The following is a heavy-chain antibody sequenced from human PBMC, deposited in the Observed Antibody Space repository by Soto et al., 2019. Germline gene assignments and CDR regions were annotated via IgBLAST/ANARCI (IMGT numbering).Heavy chain of an antibody. J-gene: IGHJ4*02. V-gene: IGHV4-30-2*01. CDR2: MYHSGST. CDR3: ARVPDY. D-gene: IGHD2-2*01. CDR1: GGSISSGGYS. Sequence: QLQLQESGSGLVKPSQTLSLTCAVSGGSISSGGYSWSWIRHPPGKGLGGIGYMYHSGSTYYNPSLKSRVTTSIARSKNQFSLRLSSVTAEDTAVYYCARVPDYWGQGILVTVSS.